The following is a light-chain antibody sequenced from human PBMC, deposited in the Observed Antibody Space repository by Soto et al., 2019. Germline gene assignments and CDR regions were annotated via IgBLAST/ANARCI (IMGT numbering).Light chain of an antibody. J-gene: IGKJ5*01. CDR1: QSVSSSY. CDR2: GAS. CDR3: QQYGSSPIT. Sequence: EIVLTQSPGTLSLSPGERATLSCRASQSVSSSYLAWYQQKPGQAPRLLIYGASSRATGIPDRFSGSGSETDFTLTISRLEPEDFVVYYCQQYGSSPITFGQGTRREI. V-gene: IGKV3-20*01.